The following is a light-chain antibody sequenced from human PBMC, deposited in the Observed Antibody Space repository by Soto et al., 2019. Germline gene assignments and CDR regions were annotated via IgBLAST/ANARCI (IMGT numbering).Light chain of an antibody. CDR1: QDITTH. J-gene: IGKJ2*01. V-gene: IGKV1-33*01. Sequence: DIQMTQSPSSLSASVGDRVTITCQASQDITTHLNWYQQKPGKAPKLLIYDTSNLETGVPSRFSGGGSGTDFSVTINSVQPEDIATYYCLHYNNVPFTFXQGTKVDIK. CDR2: DTS. CDR3: LHYNNVPFT.